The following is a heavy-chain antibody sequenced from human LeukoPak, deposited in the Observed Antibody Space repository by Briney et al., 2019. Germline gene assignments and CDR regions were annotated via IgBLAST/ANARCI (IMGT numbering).Heavy chain of an antibody. CDR1: GFTFSSYW. CDR3: AREGGTRPYY. D-gene: IGHD1-14*01. J-gene: IGHJ4*02. CDR2: INTDGSST. V-gene: IGHV3-74*01. Sequence: GGSLRLSCAASGFTFSSYWMHWVRQAPGKGLVWDSRINTDGSSTSYADSVKGRFTISRDNAKNTLYLQMNSLRAEDTAVYYCAREGGTRPYYWGQGTLVTVSS.